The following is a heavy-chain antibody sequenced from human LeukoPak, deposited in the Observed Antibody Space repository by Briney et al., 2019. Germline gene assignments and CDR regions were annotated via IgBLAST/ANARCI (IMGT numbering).Heavy chain of an antibody. D-gene: IGHD6-6*01. V-gene: IGHV4-34*01. CDR1: GGSFSGYY. CDR3: ARRGSMTGPPPL. CDR2: INHSGST. Sequence: SETLSLTCAVYGGSFSGYYWSWIRQPPGKGLEWIGEINHSGSTSYNPSLKSRVTISVDTSKNQFSLKLSSVTAADTAVYYCARRGSMTGPPPLWGQGNLVTVSS. J-gene: IGHJ4*02.